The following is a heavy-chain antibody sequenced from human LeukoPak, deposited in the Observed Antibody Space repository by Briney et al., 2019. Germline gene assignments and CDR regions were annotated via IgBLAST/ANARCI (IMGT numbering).Heavy chain of an antibody. CDR3: ARAPGSSWPPSLDY. V-gene: IGHV3-53*01. CDR2: IYSGGST. Sequence: GGSLRLSCAASGFTVSSNYMSWVRQAPGKGLEWVSVIYSGGSTYYADSVKGRFTISRDNSKNTLYLQMSSLRAEDTAVYYCARAPGSSWPPSLDYWGQGTLVTVSS. J-gene: IGHJ4*02. D-gene: IGHD6-13*01. CDR1: GFTVSSNY.